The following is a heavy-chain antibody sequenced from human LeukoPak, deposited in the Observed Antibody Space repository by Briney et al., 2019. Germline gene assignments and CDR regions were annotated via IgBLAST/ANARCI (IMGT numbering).Heavy chain of an antibody. J-gene: IGHJ4*02. V-gene: IGHV4-34*01. CDR1: GGSISGYY. CDR3: ARGRYSSGWYADYFDY. D-gene: IGHD6-19*01. Sequence: SETLSLTCTVSGGSISGYYWSWIRQPPGKGLEWIGEINHSGSTNYNPSLKSRVTISVDTSKNQFSLKLSSVTAADTAVYYCARGRYSSGWYADYFDYWGQGTLVTVSS. CDR2: INHSGST.